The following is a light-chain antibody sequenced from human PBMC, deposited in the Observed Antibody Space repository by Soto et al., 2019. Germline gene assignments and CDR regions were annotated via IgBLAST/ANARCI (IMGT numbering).Light chain of an antibody. CDR3: QSFDSTLSGGV. CDR2: GNT. V-gene: IGLV1-40*01. J-gene: IGLJ1*01. CDR1: SSNIGAGYN. Sequence: QSVLTQPPSVSGAPGQRVTISCTGSSSNIGAGYNVHWYQQLPGTAPKLLIYGNTNRPSGVPDRFSASKSDTSASLAITGLQSEDEAFYCCQSFDSTLSGGVFGTGTKVTVL.